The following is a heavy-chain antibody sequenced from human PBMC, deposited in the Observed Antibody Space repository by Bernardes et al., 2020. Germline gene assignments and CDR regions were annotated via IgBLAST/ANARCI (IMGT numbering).Heavy chain of an antibody. CDR3: ARRYCSGNYHNHRNAFDI. CDR2: IYPSDSNT. Sequence: GESLKISCQGSGFIFSSYCIGWVRQKPGKGLEWMGIIYPSDSNTIYSPSFEGQFTISADKSISTAYLQWSSLKASDTAMYYCARRYCSGNYHNHRNAFDIWGQGTMVTVSS. V-gene: IGHV5-51*01. D-gene: IGHD3-10*01. J-gene: IGHJ3*02. CDR1: GFIFSSYC.